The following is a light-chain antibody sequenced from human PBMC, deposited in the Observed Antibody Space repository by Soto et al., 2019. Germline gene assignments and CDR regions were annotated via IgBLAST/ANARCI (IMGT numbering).Light chain of an antibody. CDR3: QAWDRSTVV. CDR1: KLGTKY. Sequence: SYELTQPPSVSVSTGQTASITCSGDKLGTKYACWYQQKPGQSPVLVIYQDTKRPSGIPERFAGSNSGNTATLTISGTQAMDEADYYCQAWDRSTVVFGGGTKLTVL. J-gene: IGLJ2*01. CDR2: QDT. V-gene: IGLV3-1*01.